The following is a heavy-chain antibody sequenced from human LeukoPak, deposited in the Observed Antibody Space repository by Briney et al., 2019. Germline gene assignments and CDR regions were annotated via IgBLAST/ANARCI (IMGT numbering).Heavy chain of an antibody. CDR1: GFTFSSYD. CDR2: IGTAGDT. D-gene: IGHD1-26*01. V-gene: IGHV3-13*01. CDR3: ARERGRGRDSPWFDY. J-gene: IGHJ4*02. Sequence: GGSLRLSCAASGFTFSSYDMHWVRQATGKGLEWVSAIGTAGDTYYPGSVKGRFTISRENAKNSLYLQMNSLRAGDTAVYYCARERGRGRDSPWFDYWGQGTLVTVSS.